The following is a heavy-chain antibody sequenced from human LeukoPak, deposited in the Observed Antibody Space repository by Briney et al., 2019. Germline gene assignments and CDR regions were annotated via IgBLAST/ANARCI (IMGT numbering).Heavy chain of an antibody. V-gene: IGHV3-66*01. J-gene: IGHJ4*02. Sequence: GGSLRLSCAASGFTVSSNYMSWVRQAPGKGLEWVSVIYSGVSTYYADSVKGRFTISRDNSKNTLYLQMNSLRAEDTAVYYCAKDKGAVTGTFDYWGQGTLVTVSS. CDR1: GFTVSSNY. CDR2: IYSGVST. CDR3: AKDKGAVTGTFDY. D-gene: IGHD1-14*01.